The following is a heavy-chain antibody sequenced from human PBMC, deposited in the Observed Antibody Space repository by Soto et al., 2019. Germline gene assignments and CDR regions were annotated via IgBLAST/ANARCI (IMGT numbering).Heavy chain of an antibody. V-gene: IGHV3-23*01. Sequence: EVQLLESGGGLVQPGGSLRLSCAASGFTFSSYAMSWVRQAPGKGLEWVSAISGSGGSTYYADSVKGRFTISRDNSKNTLYLQMNSLRAEDTAVYYCAKDGGPQNYYGSGSYYNGPHYFDYWGQGTLVTVSS. CDR2: ISGSGGST. J-gene: IGHJ4*02. CDR3: AKDGGPQNYYGSGSYYNGPHYFDY. D-gene: IGHD3-10*01. CDR1: GFTFSSYA.